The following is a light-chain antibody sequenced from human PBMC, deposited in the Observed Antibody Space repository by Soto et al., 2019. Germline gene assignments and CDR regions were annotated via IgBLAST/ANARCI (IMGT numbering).Light chain of an antibody. J-gene: IGKJ4*01. CDR2: GVS. V-gene: IGKV3-15*01. CDR3: QQYNNWPPLT. Sequence: PGGRATLSCRASQSVSSNLAWYQQKPGQAPRLLIYGVSTRATGIPARFSGSGSETKFTLTISSLQSEDFAVYYCQQYNNWPPLTFGGGTKVDIK. CDR1: QSVSSN.